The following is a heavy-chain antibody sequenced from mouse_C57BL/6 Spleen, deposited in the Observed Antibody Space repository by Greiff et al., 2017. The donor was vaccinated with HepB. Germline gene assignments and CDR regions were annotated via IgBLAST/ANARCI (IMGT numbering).Heavy chain of an antibody. CDR2: INPNNGGT. Sequence: EVQLQQSGPELVKPGASVKMSCKASGYTFTDYNMHWVKQSHGKSLEWIGYINPNNGGTSYNQKFKGKATLTVNKSSSTAYMERRSLTSEDSAVYYCARGVGYGYDDEANYYAMDYWGQGTSVTVSS. D-gene: IGHD2-2*01. CDR1: GYTFTDYN. J-gene: IGHJ4*01. CDR3: ARGVGYGYDDEANYYAMDY. V-gene: IGHV1-22*01.